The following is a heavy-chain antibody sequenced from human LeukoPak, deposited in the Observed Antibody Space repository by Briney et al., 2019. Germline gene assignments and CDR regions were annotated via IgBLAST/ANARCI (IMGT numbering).Heavy chain of an antibody. CDR1: GYIFTSYS. D-gene: IGHD3-10*01. Sequence: GASVKVSCKASGYIFTSYSMHWVRQAPGQGLEWMGWINPNSGGTNYAQKFQGRVTMTRDTSISTAYMELSRLRSDDTAVYYCARGLEYYYGSGSLLDDWGQGTLVTVSS. CDR3: ARGLEYYYGSGSLLDD. CDR2: INPNSGGT. V-gene: IGHV1-2*02. J-gene: IGHJ4*02.